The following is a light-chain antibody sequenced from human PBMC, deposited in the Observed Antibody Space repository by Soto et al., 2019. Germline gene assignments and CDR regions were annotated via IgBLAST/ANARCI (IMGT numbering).Light chain of an antibody. CDR1: QDIRDR. CDR3: QQYHDLPLYT. CDR2: DAS. V-gene: IGKV1-33*01. Sequence: DIQMTQSPSSLSASVGDRVTITCQASQDIRDRLNWYQQKPGKAPKLLIYDASNLETGVPSRFSGSGSGTDFTLTISSLRPEDVATYYCQQYHDLPLYTFGQGTHLEI. J-gene: IGKJ2*01.